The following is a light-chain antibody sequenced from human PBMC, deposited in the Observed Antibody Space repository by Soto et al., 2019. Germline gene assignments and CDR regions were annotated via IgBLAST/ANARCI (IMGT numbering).Light chain of an antibody. CDR2: DAS. J-gene: IGKJ2*01. CDR1: QGISSA. CDR3: QQFNTYPYT. Sequence: ALQLTQSPSSLSASVGDRVTITCRASQGISSALAWFQQKPGKPPKLLIYDASSLESGVPSRFSGSGSGADFILTISSLQPEDFATYYCQQFNTYPYTFGQGTKLDI. V-gene: IGKV1-13*02.